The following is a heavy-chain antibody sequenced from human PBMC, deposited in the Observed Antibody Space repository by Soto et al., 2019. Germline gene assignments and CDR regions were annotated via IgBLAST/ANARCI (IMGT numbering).Heavy chain of an antibody. Sequence: ASVKVSCKASGYTFTSYAMHWVRQAPGQRLEWMGWINAGNGNTKYSQKFQGRVTITRDTSASTAYMELSSLRSEDTAVYYCARSTRAAARLNYWGQGTLVTVSS. J-gene: IGHJ4*02. CDR2: INAGNGNT. V-gene: IGHV1-3*01. D-gene: IGHD6-6*01. CDR3: ARSTRAAARLNY. CDR1: GYTFTSYA.